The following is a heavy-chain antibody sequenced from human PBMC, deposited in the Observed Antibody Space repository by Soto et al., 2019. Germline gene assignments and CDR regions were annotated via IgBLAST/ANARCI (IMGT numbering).Heavy chain of an antibody. CDR2: INPTSGAT. D-gene: IGHD4-17*01. CDR3: TRDPDYGDYWGYYFDY. Sequence: QVQLVQSGAEVKKPGASVKVSCKTSGYTFAAFFIHWIRQAPGQGLEWMGWINPTSGATVSAQKFQDMVTITRDTSISTAYMELRGLKSDDTAVYYCTRDPDYGDYWGYYFDYWGQGTPVSVSS. J-gene: IGHJ4*02. V-gene: IGHV1-2*02. CDR1: GYTFAAFF.